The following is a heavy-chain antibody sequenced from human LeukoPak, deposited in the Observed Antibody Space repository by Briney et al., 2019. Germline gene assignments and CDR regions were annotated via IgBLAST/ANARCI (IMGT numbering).Heavy chain of an antibody. J-gene: IGHJ4*02. Sequence: GGSLRLSCAASGFTFRSYSMNWVRQAPGKGLEWVSSISSSSYIYYADSVKGRFTISRDNAKNSLYLQMNSLRAEDTAVYYCARVSDFWSGYYIDYFDYWGQGTLVTVSS. V-gene: IGHV3-21*01. CDR3: ARVSDFWSGYYIDYFDY. D-gene: IGHD3-3*01. CDR2: ISSSSYI. CDR1: GFTFRSYS.